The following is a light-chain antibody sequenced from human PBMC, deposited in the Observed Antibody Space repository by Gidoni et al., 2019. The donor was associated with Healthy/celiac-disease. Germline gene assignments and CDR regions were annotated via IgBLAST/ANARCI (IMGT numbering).Light chain of an antibody. V-gene: IGKV3-11*01. CDR3: QQRSNWPMCS. Sequence: EIVLTQSPATLSLSPGERATLSCRASQSVSSYLAWYQQKPGQAPRLLIYDASNRATGIPARFSGSGSGTDFPLTISSLEPEDFAVYYCQQRSNWPMCSFGQGTKLEIK. CDR2: DAS. CDR1: QSVSSY. J-gene: IGKJ2*04.